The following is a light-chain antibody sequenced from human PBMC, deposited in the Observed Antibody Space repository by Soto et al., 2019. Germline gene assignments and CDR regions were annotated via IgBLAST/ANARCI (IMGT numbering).Light chain of an antibody. Sequence: EIVSTQSPATLSLSPGERATLSCRASQSVSSSLAWYQQKPGQAPRLLIYDVSNRATGIPARFSGSGSGTDFTLTISSLEPEDFAVYYCQHRANWPLTFGGGTKVDIK. V-gene: IGKV3-11*01. CDR1: QSVSSS. CDR3: QHRANWPLT. CDR2: DVS. J-gene: IGKJ4*01.